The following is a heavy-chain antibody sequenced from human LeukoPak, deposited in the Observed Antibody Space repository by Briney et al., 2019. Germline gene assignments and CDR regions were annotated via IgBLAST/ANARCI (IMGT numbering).Heavy chain of an antibody. J-gene: IGHJ5*02. Sequence: GGSLRLSCAASGFTFSSNFMSWVRQAPGKGLEWVSVIYSGGRTEYADSVKGRFTISRDNAKNSLYLQMNSLRAEDTALYYCARDIRGSGWTSWFDPWGQGTLVTVSS. CDR3: ARDIRGSGWTSWFDP. CDR1: GFTFSSNF. V-gene: IGHV3-66*01. CDR2: IYSGGRT. D-gene: IGHD6-19*01.